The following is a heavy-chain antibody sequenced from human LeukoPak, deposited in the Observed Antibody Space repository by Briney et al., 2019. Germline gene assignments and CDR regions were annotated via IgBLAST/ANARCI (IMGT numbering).Heavy chain of an antibody. D-gene: IGHD5-18*01. V-gene: IGHV3-48*04. CDR1: GFTFSSYS. CDR2: ISSSSSTI. J-gene: IGHJ4*02. Sequence: GGSLRLSCAASGFTFSSYSMNWVRQAPGKGLEWVSYISSSSSTIYYADSVKGRFTISRDNAKNSLYLQMNSLRAEDTAVYYCARVAGYSYGSAASDYWGQGTLVTVSS. CDR3: ARVAGYSYGSAASDY.